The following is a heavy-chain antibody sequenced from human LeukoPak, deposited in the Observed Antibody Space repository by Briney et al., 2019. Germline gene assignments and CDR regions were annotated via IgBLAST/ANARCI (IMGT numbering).Heavy chain of an antibody. D-gene: IGHD2-2*01. V-gene: IGHV1-69*13. CDR2: IIPIFGTA. CDR1: GGTFSSYA. Sequence: ASVKVSCKASGGTFSSYAISWVRQAPGQGLEWMGGIIPIFGTANYAQKFQGRVTITADESTSTAYMELSSLRSEDTAVYYCARGSGSTSCCGWFDPWGQGTLVTVSS. J-gene: IGHJ5*02. CDR3: ARGSGSTSCCGWFDP.